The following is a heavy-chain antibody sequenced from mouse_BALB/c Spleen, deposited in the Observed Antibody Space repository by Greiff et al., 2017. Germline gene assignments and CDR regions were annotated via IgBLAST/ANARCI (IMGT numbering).Heavy chain of an antibody. CDR1: GYSITSGYY. V-gene: IGHV3-6*02. J-gene: IGHJ4*01. CDR3: ARDEGVDY. Sequence: VQLKESGPGLVKPSQSLSLTCSVTGYSITSGYYWNWIRQFPGNKLEWMGYISYDGSNNYNPSLKNRISITRDTSKNQFFLKLNSVTTEDTATYYCARDEGVDYWGQGTSVTVSS. CDR2: ISYDGSN.